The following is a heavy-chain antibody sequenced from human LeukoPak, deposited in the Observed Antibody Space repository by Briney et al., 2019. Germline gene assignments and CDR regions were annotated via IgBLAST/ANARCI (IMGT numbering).Heavy chain of an antibody. CDR1: GFTFSSYA. Sequence: GGSLRLSCAASGFTFSSYAMSWVRQAPGKGLEWVSAISDSGGSTYYADSVKGRFTISRDNSKNTLYLQMNSLRAEDTAVYYCAKRTTATTSPLGYWGQGTLVIVSS. CDR2: ISDSGGST. D-gene: IGHD4-17*01. V-gene: IGHV3-23*01. CDR3: AKRTTATTSPLGY. J-gene: IGHJ4*02.